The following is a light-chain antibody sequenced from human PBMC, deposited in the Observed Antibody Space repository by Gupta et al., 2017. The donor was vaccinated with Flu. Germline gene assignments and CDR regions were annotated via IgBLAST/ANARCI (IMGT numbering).Light chain of an antibody. V-gene: IGKV3-15*01. J-gene: IGKJ4*01. CDR3: QQDINWPLT. Sequence: IVMTQSPASVSVSPGERVTLSCRSSQSFSRHLAWYQQKPGQAPRLLIYDTSARATGVPARFVGSGSGTEFTLTISSLQSEDFGVYYCQQDINWPLTFGGGTKVEIK. CDR2: DTS. CDR1: QSFSRH.